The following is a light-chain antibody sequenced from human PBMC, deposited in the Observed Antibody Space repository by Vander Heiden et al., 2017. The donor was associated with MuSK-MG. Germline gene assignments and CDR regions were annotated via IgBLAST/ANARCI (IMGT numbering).Light chain of an antibody. CDR1: QSPLSFKNNGHY. V-gene: IGKV4-1*01. Sequence: IAVTQSPDSLSLSLGETATITCKARQSPLSFKNNGHYFAWYQQKSGQPPRLLIYWASTRESGVPDRFSGSGSGTDFTLTINSLQAEDAAVYFCQQYYSVPWTFGHGTRVEIK. J-gene: IGKJ1*01. CDR2: WAS. CDR3: QQYYSVPWT.